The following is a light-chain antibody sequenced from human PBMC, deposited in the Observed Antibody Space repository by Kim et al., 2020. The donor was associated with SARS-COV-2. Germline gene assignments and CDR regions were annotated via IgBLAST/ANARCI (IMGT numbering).Light chain of an antibody. CDR1: SSDVGGYNY. V-gene: IGLV2-11*01. Sequence: QSALTQPRSVSGSPGQSVTISCTGTSSDVGGYNYVSWYQQHPGKAPKLIIYDVSKRPSGVPDRFSGSESGNTASLTISGLQAEDEADYYGCSYAGSYTLFYVFRTGTKVTVL. CDR2: DVS. CDR3: CSYAGSYTLFYV. J-gene: IGLJ1*01.